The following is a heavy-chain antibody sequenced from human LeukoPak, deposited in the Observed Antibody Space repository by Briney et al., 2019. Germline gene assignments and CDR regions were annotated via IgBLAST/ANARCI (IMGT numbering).Heavy chain of an antibody. CDR2: ISYDGSNK. CDR1: GFTFSTYS. CDR3: ARAGAWQQLVNTAGGY. V-gene: IGHV3-30*03. J-gene: IGHJ4*02. D-gene: IGHD6-13*01. Sequence: GGSLRLSCAASGFTFSTYSMNWVRQAPGKGLEWVAVISYDGSNKYYADSVKGRFTISRDNSKNTLYLQMNSLRAEDTAVYYCARAGAWQQLVNTAGGYWGQGTLVTVSS.